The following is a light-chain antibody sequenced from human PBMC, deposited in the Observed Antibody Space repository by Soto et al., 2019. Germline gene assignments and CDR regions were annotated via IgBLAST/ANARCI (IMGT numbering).Light chain of an antibody. Sequence: DIQLTQSPSFLSASVGDRVTITCRASQGISARLAWYQQRPGKAPNLLIHSASSLQSGVPLRFSGSGSGTEFSLTISSLQPADFATYHCQQRDGYPITFGQGTRLEMK. V-gene: IGKV1-9*01. CDR1: QGISAR. CDR2: SAS. J-gene: IGKJ5*01. CDR3: QQRDGYPIT.